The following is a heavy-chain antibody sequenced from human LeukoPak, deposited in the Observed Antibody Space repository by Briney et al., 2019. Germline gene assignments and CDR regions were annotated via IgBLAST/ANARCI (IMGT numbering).Heavy chain of an antibody. Sequence: GRSQRLSCAATGFRFSSYDMHWVRQAPGKGLEWVAAISAEGDIQIYLDSVMGRFTISRDNSKSTLYLQMNSLRIEDTGFYYCTRDMIRGVPDYIDYWGQGTLVTVFS. CDR3: TRDMIRGVPDYIDY. CDR2: ISAEGDIQ. CDR1: GFRFSSYD. D-gene: IGHD3-10*01. V-gene: IGHV3-30-3*01. J-gene: IGHJ4*02.